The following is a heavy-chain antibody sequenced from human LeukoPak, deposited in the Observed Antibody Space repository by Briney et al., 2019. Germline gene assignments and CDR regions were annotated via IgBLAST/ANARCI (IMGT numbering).Heavy chain of an antibody. CDR3: ARDRALGYCTNGVCRQGGDAFDI. J-gene: IGHJ3*02. Sequence: ASVKVSCKASGGTFSSYAISWVRQAPGQGLEWMGGIIPIFGTANYAQKFQGRVTITADKSTSTAYMELSSLRSEDTAVYYCARDRALGYCTNGVCRQGGDAFDIRGQGTMVTVSS. CDR1: GGTFSSYA. V-gene: IGHV1-69*06. CDR2: IIPIFGTA. D-gene: IGHD2-8*01.